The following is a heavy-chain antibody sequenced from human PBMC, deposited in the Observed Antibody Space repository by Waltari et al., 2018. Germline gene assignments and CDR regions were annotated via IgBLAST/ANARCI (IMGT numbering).Heavy chain of an antibody. J-gene: IGHJ4*02. D-gene: IGHD6-13*01. Sequence: QVQLVQSGAEVKKPGSSVKVSCKASGGTFSSYAISWVRQAPGQGLEWMGGIIPNFGTANYAQEFQGRGTIPEDESTSTAYMELSSLRSEDTAVYYCARGGGVSSSWYLPCDYWGQGTLVTVSS. V-gene: IGHV1-69*01. CDR3: ARGGGVSSSWYLPCDY. CDR1: GGTFSSYA. CDR2: IIPNFGTA.